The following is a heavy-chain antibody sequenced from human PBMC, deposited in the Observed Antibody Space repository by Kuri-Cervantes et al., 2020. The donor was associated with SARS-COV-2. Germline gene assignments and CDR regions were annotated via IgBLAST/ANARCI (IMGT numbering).Heavy chain of an antibody. J-gene: IGHJ6*03. CDR2: IIPIFGTA. Sequence: SVKVSCKASGGTFSSYAISWVRQAPGQGLEWMGGIIPIFGTANYAQKFQGRVTITTDESTSTAYMELSSLRSEDTAVYYCARGPYYYGSSGYLVDYYMDVWGKGTTVTVSS. CDR1: GGTFSSYA. CDR3: ARGPYYYGSSGYLVDYYMDV. V-gene: IGHV1-69*05. D-gene: IGHD3-22*01.